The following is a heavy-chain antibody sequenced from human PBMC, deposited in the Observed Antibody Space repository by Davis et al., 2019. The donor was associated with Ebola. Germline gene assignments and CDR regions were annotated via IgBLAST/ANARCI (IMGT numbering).Heavy chain of an antibody. V-gene: IGHV4-59*08. D-gene: IGHD1-7*01. Sequence: SETLSLTCTVSGGSISSYYWSWIRQPPGKGLEWIGYIYYSGCTNYNPSLKSRVTISADTSKNQFSLKLSSVTAADTAVYYCARVTGTTGMDVWGQGTTVTVSS. CDR2: IYYSGCT. CDR1: GGSISSYY. CDR3: ARVTGTTGMDV. J-gene: IGHJ6*02.